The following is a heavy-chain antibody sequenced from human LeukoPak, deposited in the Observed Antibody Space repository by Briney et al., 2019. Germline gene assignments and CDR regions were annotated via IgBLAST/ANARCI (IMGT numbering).Heavy chain of an antibody. J-gene: IGHJ4*02. CDR1: GFTFGSYG. CDR3: ASRSSGSYNY. D-gene: IGHD1-26*01. Sequence: GGSLRLSCAASGFTFGSYGMHWVRQAPGKGLEYVSAITTNGGSTYYANSVKGRFTISRDNSKNTLFLHMGSLRAEDMAVYYCASRSSGSYNYWGQGTLVTVSS. CDR2: ITTNGGST. V-gene: IGHV3-64*01.